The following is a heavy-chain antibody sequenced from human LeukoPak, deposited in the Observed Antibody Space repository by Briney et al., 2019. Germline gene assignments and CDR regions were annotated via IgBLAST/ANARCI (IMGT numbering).Heavy chain of an antibody. CDR1: GFTFSSYS. CDR3: AASRVGWFDP. CDR2: ISSSSSYI. Sequence: GGSLRLPCAASGFTFSSYSMNWVRQAPGKGLEWVSSISSSSSYIYYADSVKGRFTISRDNAKNSLYLQMNSLRAEDTAVYYCAASRVGWFDPWGQGTLVTVSS. J-gene: IGHJ5*02. V-gene: IGHV3-21*01.